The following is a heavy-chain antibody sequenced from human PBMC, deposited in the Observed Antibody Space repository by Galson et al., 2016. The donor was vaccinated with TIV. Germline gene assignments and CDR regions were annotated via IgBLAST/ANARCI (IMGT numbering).Heavy chain of an antibody. CDR3: ARVPTKTFDFWSGFDNSFCMDV. D-gene: IGHD3-3*01. J-gene: IGHJ6*04. CDR2: INPSGGDA. V-gene: IGHV1-46*01. CDR1: GYTFTSYY. Sequence: SVKVSCKGSGYTFTSYYIHWVRQAPGQGLEWMGRINPSGGDATYAQKFQDRVTMTTDTSTNTAYMELRSLRSDDTAVYYCARVPTKTFDFWSGFDNSFCMDVWGKGTTVTVSS.